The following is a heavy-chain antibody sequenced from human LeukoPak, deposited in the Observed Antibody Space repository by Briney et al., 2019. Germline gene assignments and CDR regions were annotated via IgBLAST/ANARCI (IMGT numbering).Heavy chain of an antibody. J-gene: IGHJ4*02. D-gene: IGHD6-13*01. V-gene: IGHV5-51*01. CDR1: RYNFTSYW. Sequence: GESLKISCKGSRYNFTSYWIGWVRQMPGKGLERMGIIYPGDSDTRYSPSFQGQVTISADKSISTAYLQWSSLKASDTAMYCCARLLRNVAAAVYYFDYWGQGTLVTVSS. CDR3: ARLLRNVAAAVYYFDY. CDR2: IYPGDSDT.